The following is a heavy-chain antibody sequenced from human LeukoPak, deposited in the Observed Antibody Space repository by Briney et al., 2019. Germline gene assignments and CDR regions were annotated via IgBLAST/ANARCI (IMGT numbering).Heavy chain of an antibody. CDR2: IYYSGST. V-gene: IGHV4-39*01. CDR1: GASISSSSYY. J-gene: IGHJ3*02. D-gene: IGHD1-26*01. CDR3: ARIGVGGATSRKAFAI. Sequence: SETLSLTCTVSGASISSSSYYWGWIRQPPGKGLEWIGSIYYSGSTYYNPSLKSRVTISVDTSKSQFSLKLSSVTAADTAVYYCARIGVGGATSRKAFAIWGQGTMVTVSS.